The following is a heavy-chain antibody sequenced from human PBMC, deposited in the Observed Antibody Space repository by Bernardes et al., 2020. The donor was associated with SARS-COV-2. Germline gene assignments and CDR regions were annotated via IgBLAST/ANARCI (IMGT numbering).Heavy chain of an antibody. Sequence: GGSLRLSCAASGFSFSKAWMSWVRQAPGNGLEWVGRIKSENDGGTTDYAAPAKGRFTISRDDSKNTVYLQMHSLKTEDTAVYYCTVNSAYAGLLDYWGQGSRVTVSS. V-gene: IGHV3-15*01. CDR3: TVNSAYAGLLDY. CDR2: IKSENDGGTT. CDR1: GFSFSKAW. D-gene: IGHD5-12*01. J-gene: IGHJ4*02.